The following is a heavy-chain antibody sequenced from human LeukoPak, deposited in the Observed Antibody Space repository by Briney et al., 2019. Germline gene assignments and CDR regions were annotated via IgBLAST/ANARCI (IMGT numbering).Heavy chain of an antibody. D-gene: IGHD1-26*01. CDR2: ISSSGSTI. Sequence: GGSLRLSCAASGFTFSSYEMNWVRQAPGKGLEWVSYISSSGSTIYYADSVMGRFTISRDNSKNTLYLQMNSLRAEDTAVYYCARDSGSYAVAYNNYGMDVWGQGTTVTVSS. CDR3: ARDSGSYAVAYNNYGMDV. CDR1: GFTFSSYE. V-gene: IGHV3-48*03. J-gene: IGHJ6*02.